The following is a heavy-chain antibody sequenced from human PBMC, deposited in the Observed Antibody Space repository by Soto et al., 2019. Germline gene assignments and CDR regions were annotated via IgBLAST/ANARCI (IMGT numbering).Heavy chain of an antibody. CDR3: ARDVGRDGQGR. D-gene: IGHD2-15*01. CDR1: GFTFSSYW. V-gene: IGHV3-74*01. CDR2: INHDGRTT. Sequence: EVHLVESGGGLVQPGGSLRLSCAASGFTFSSYWMHWVRQVPGKGLMWVSRINHDGRTTDYADSVKGRFTISRDNAKNTVYLQMNSLRVEDTAVYHCARDVGRDGQGRWGQGTLVTVSS. J-gene: IGHJ4*02.